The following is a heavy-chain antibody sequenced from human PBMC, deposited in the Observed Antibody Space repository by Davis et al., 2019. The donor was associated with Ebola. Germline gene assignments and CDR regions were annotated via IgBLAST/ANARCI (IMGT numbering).Heavy chain of an antibody. CDR2: INSDESST. CDR3: ARVSSAYFDWLLLGNWFDP. D-gene: IGHD3-9*01. V-gene: IGHV3-74*01. J-gene: IGHJ5*02. CDR1: GFTFSSYW. Sequence: PGGSLRLSCAASGFTFSSYWMHWVRQAPGKGLVWVSRINSDESSTSYADSVKGRFTISRDNAKNTLYLQMNSLRAEDTAVYYCARVSSAYFDWLLLGNWFDPWGQGTLVTVSS.